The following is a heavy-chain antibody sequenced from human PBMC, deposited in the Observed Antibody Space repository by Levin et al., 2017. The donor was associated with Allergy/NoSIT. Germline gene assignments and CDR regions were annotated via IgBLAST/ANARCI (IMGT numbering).Heavy chain of an antibody. J-gene: IGHJ4*02. Sequence: GGSLRLSCAASGFTFSSFAMHWVRQAPGKGLEWVAVISYDGTNKYFADSVKGRFTISRDNSKNTLYLQMNSLRAEDTAVYYCAREYLGICDYWGQGTLVTVSS. D-gene: IGHD7-27*01. CDR2: ISYDGTNK. V-gene: IGHV3-30*04. CDR3: AREYLGICDY. CDR1: GFTFSSFA.